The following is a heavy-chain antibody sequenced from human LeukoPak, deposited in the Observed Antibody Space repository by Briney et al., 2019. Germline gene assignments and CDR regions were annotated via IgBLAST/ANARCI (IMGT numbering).Heavy chain of an antibody. CDR1: GGSISSYY. Sequence: SETLSLTCTVSGGSISSYYWSWIRQPPGKGLEWIGYIYYSGSTNYNPSLKSRVTISVDTSKNQFSLKLSSVTAADTAVYYCARVGRWLRAFDIWGQGTMITVSS. D-gene: IGHD5-12*01. V-gene: IGHV4-59*01. J-gene: IGHJ3*02. CDR2: IYYSGST. CDR3: ARVGRWLRAFDI.